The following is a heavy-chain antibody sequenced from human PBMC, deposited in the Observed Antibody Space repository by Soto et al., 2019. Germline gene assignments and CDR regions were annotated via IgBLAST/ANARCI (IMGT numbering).Heavy chain of an antibody. CDR2: TYYRSKWYN. CDR1: GDSVSSNSAA. V-gene: IGHV6-1*01. Sequence: KQSQTLSLTCAISGDSVSSNSAAWNWIRQSPSRGLEWLGRTYYRSKWYNDYAVSVKSRITINPDTSKNQFSLQLNSVTPEDTAVYYCARDLDSSSSKHSLYYFDYWGQGTLVTVSS. D-gene: IGHD6-6*01. CDR3: ARDLDSSSSKHSLYYFDY. J-gene: IGHJ4*02.